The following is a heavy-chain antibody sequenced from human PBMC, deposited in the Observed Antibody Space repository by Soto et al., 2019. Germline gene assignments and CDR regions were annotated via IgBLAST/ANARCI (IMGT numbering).Heavy chain of an antibody. CDR3: ARHRVPSVYDPIPGCFDS. D-gene: IGHD5-12*01. CDR1: GGSLSSSSSY. J-gene: IGHJ4*02. Sequence: QLQLQESGPGLVKPSETLSLTCTVSGGSLSSSSSYWGWIRQPPGKGLEWIGSMSYSGSTCHNPSLKSRVTLSVDTSQSRFSLKLTSVTAADTAVYYCARHRVPSVYDPIPGCFDSWGQGILVTASS. V-gene: IGHV4-39*01. CDR2: MSYSGST.